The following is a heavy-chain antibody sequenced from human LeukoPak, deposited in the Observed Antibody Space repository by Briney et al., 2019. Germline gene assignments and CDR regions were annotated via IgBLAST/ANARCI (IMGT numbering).Heavy chain of an antibody. Sequence: SVKVSCKASGGTFSSYAISWVRQAPGQGLEWMGGIIPIFGTANYAQKSQGRVTITTDESTSTAYMELSSLRSEDTAVYYCARGFFGYYDSSGENAFDIWGQGTMVTVSS. CDR1: GGTFSSYA. J-gene: IGHJ3*02. D-gene: IGHD3-22*01. V-gene: IGHV1-69*05. CDR2: IIPIFGTA. CDR3: ARGFFGYYDSSGENAFDI.